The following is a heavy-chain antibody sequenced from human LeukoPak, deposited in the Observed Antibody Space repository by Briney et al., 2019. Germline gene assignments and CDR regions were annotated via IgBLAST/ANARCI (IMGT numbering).Heavy chain of an antibody. CDR2: ISAYNGNT. CDR3: ARGGGDYDFWSGYQPAYYYYGMDV. D-gene: IGHD3-3*01. J-gene: IGHJ6*02. Sequence: ASVKVSCKASGYTFTSYGISWVRQAPGQGLEWMGWISAYNGNTNYAQKLQDRVTMTTDTSTSTAYMELRSLRSDDTAVYYCARGGGDYDFWSGYQPAYYYYGMDVWGQGTTVTVSS. V-gene: IGHV1-18*01. CDR1: GYTFTSYG.